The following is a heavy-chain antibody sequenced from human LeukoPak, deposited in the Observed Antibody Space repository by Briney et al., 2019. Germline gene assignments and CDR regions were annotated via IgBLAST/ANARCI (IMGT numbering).Heavy chain of an antibody. D-gene: IGHD5-12*01. CDR1: GFPFSAYP. V-gene: IGHV1-46*01. J-gene: IGHJ4*02. Sequence: ASVKISCKASGFPFSAYPMHWVRQAPGQGLEWMGLINPNGERTTYSQRLQGRVTMTRDTSTSTVHMELSSLKSEDTAIYYCARVQYGDYEGGFDYWGQGTLVTVSS. CDR3: ARVQYGDYEGGFDY. CDR2: INPNGERT.